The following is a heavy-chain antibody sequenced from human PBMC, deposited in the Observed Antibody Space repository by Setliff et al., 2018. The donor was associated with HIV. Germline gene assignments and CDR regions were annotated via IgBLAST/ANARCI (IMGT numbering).Heavy chain of an antibody. Sequence: PGGSLRLSCAASGFTFSSYSMNWVRQAPGKGLEWVSSISSMGSSIYYADSVKGRFTISRDNAKNSLYLQMNSLRDEDTAVYYCARGYYDSRGYYYPFDYWGQGTLVTVSS. D-gene: IGHD3-22*01. CDR1: GFTFSSYS. CDR2: ISSMGSSI. V-gene: IGHV3-21*01. CDR3: ARGYYDSRGYYYPFDY. J-gene: IGHJ4*02.